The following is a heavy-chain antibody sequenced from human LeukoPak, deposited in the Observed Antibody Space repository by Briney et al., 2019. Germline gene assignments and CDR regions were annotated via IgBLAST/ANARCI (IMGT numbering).Heavy chain of an antibody. J-gene: IGHJ6*03. Sequence: SETLSLTCTVSGGSISSYYWSWIRQPPGKGLEWIGYIYYSGSTNYNPSLKSRVTISVDTSKNQFSLKLSSVTAADTAVYYCARLYCSGGSCYSGYYYYYMGVWGKGTTVTVSS. D-gene: IGHD2-15*01. CDR3: ARLYCSGGSCYSGYYYYYMGV. CDR1: GGSISSYY. V-gene: IGHV4-59*01. CDR2: IYYSGST.